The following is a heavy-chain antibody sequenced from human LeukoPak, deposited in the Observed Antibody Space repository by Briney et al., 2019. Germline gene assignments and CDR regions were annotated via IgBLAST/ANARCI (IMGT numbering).Heavy chain of an antibody. V-gene: IGHV3-73*01. J-gene: IGHJ6*02. CDR1: GFTFSASS. Sequence: GGSLRLSSAASGFTFSASSLNWVRQASGKGLEWVGRVGSKVDNYATAYAESVKGRFIISREGSKNTAYLQMNSLKTDDTAVYYCSNGHYGLDVWGQGTTVTVSS. CDR3: SNGHYGLDV. CDR2: VGSKVDNYAT.